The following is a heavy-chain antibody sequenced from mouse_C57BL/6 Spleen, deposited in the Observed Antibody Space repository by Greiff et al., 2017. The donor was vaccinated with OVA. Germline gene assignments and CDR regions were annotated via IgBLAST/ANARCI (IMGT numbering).Heavy chain of an antibody. Sequence: EVKVVESGGGLVQPKGSLKLSCAASGFSFNTYAMNWVRQAPGKGLEWVARIRSKSNNYATYYADSVKDRFTISRDDSESMLYLQMNNLKTEDTAMYYCVRHGYSKYYAMDYWGQGTSVTVSS. V-gene: IGHV10-1*01. CDR3: VRHGYSKYYAMDY. CDR2: IRSKSNNYAT. J-gene: IGHJ4*01. CDR1: GFSFNTYA. D-gene: IGHD2-5*01.